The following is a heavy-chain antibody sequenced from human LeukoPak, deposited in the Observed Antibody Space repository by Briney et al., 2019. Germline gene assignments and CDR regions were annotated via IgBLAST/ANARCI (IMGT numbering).Heavy chain of an antibody. V-gene: IGHV4-59*01. J-gene: IGHJ4*02. D-gene: IGHD4-23*01. CDR1: GGSISSYY. CDR2: IYYSGST. Sequence: SETLSLTCTVSGGSISSYYWSWIRQPPGKGLEWIGYIYYSGSTNYSPSLKSRVTISVDTSKNQFSLKLSSVTAADTAVYYCARAGGNHDYWGQGTLVTVSS. CDR3: ARAGGNHDY.